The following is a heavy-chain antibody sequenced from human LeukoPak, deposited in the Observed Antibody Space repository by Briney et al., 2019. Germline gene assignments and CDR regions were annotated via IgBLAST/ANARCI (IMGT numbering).Heavy chain of an antibody. J-gene: IGHJ6*03. CDR3: ARDLEVGVGSSYYYYYMDV. Sequence: SETLSLTCTVSGGSISSSSYYWGWIRQPPGKGLEWIGSIYYSGSTYYNPSLKSRVTISVDTSKNQSSLKLSSVTAADTAVYYCARDLEVGVGSSYYYYYMDVWGKGTTVTVSS. D-gene: IGHD1-26*01. CDR1: GGSISSSSYY. V-gene: IGHV4-39*07. CDR2: IYYSGST.